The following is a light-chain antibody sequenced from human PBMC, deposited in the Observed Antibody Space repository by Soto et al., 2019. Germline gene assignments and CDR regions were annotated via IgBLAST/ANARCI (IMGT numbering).Light chain of an antibody. CDR2: DVS. CDR1: SSDVGSYNC. Sequence: QSALTQPRSVSGSPGESVTISCSGTSSDVGSYNCVSWYQQYPGKAPKVMIYDVSERPSEVPVRFSGSKSGNTASLTISGLQAEDEAEYFCCSYSGSDSLLFGGGTKLTVL. V-gene: IGLV2-11*01. J-gene: IGLJ2*01. CDR3: CSYSGSDSLL.